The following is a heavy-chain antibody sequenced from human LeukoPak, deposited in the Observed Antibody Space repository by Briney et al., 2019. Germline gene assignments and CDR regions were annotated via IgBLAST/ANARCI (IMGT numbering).Heavy chain of an antibody. D-gene: IGHD6-6*01. J-gene: IGHJ4*02. CDR2: ISSSSSSI. CDR1: GFTFSNYG. CDR3: ARGGAARPDY. V-gene: IGHV3-48*01. Sequence: PGGSLRLSCAASGFTFSNYGMDWVRQAPGKGLEWASYISSSSSSIYYADSVKGRFTISRDNAKNSLFLQMNSLRAEDTAVYYCARGGAARPDYWGQGTLVTVSS.